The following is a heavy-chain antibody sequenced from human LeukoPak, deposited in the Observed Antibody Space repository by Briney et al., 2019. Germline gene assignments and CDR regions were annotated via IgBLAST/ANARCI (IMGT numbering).Heavy chain of an antibody. CDR3: ARDTSPRIFRFDP. CDR2: IYYSGST. CDR1: GGSISSYY. Sequence: PSETLSLTCTVSGGSISSYYWSWIRQPPGKGLEWIGYIYYSGSTNYNPSLESRVTISVDTSKNQFSLKLSSVTAADTAVYYCARDTSPRIFRFDPWGQGTLVTVSS. D-gene: IGHD2-15*01. J-gene: IGHJ5*02. V-gene: IGHV4-59*01.